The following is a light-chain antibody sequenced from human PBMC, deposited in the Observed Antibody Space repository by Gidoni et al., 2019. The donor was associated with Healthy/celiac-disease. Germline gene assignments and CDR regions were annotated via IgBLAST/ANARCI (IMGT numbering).Light chain of an antibody. CDR2: KAS. V-gene: IGKV1-5*03. CDR3: QQYNSYHT. J-gene: IGKJ2*01. Sequence: DIQMTQSPSTLSASVGDRVTITCRASQSISSWLAWYQQKPGKAPKLLIYKASSLESGVPSRFSGRGSGTEFTLTISSLQPDDVATYYCQQYNSYHTFGQGTKLEIK. CDR1: QSISSW.